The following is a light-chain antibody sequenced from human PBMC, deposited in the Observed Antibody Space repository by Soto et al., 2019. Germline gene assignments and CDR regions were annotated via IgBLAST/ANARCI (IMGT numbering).Light chain of an antibody. J-gene: IGKJ4*01. CDR1: QDITNY. CDR2: EGS. CDR3: QQYDNLPLT. Sequence: DIQMTQSPSSLSASVGDRVTITCQASQDITNYLNWYQQKPGKAPKLLIYEGSNLETGVPSRFSGSGSGTDFTFTISSLQPEDIATYYCQQYDNLPLTFGGGTKVEI. V-gene: IGKV1-33*01.